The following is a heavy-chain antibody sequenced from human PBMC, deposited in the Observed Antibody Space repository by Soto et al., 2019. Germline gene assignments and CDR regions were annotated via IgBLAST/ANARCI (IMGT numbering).Heavy chain of an antibody. CDR2: INPSGGST. CDR1: GYTFTSYY. D-gene: IGHD6-6*01. V-gene: IGHV1-46*01. CDR3: ARDRRIRLEQRVLSPNYYGMDV. Sequence: QVQLGQSGAEVKKPGASVKVSCKASGYTFTSYYMHWVRQAPGQGLEWMGIINPSGGSTSYAQKFPGRVTMTRDTSTSTVYMELSSLRSEDTAVYYCARDRRIRLEQRVLSPNYYGMDVWGQGNTVTVSS. J-gene: IGHJ6*02.